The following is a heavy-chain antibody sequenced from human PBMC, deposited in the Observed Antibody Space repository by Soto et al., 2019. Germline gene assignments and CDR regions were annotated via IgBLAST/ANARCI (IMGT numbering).Heavy chain of an antibody. CDR3: ARDWRVGYDFWSGYSYGMDV. V-gene: IGHV3-33*01. CDR1: GFTFSSYG. CDR2: IWYDGSNK. D-gene: IGHD3-3*01. Sequence: GGSLRLSCAASGFTFSSYGMHWVRQAPGKGLEWVAVIWYDGSNKYYADSVKGRFTISRDNSKNTLYLQMNSLRAEDTAVYYCARDWRVGYDFWSGYSYGMDVWGQGTTVTVSS. J-gene: IGHJ6*02.